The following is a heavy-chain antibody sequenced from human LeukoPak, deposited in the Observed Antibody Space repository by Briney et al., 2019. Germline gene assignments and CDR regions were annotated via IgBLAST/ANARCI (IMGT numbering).Heavy chain of an antibody. V-gene: IGHV4-31*03. CDR2: IHYTGST. Sequence: PSETLSLTCTVSGGSINSGGYYWSWIRQHPGKGLEWIGYIHYTGSTNYNSSLKSRVTISIDTSKNQFSLELTSVTAADTAVYYCASGRYCYYLDVWGKGTTVTVS. CDR3: ASGRYCYYLDV. CDR1: GGSINSGGYY. D-gene: IGHD3/OR15-3a*01. J-gene: IGHJ6*03.